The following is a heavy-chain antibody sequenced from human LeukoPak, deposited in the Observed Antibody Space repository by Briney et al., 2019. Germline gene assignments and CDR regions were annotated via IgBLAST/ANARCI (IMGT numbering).Heavy chain of an antibody. D-gene: IGHD6-13*01. CDR3: ARAGSSWSYDY. J-gene: IGHJ4*02. V-gene: IGHV4-59*01. CDR2: IYYFGST. Sequence: SETLSLTCTVSGGSISSYHWSWIRQPPGKGLEWIGHIYYFGSTNYNPSLKSRVTMSVDTSKSQFSLKLTSVTAADTAVYYCARAGSSWSYDYWGQGTLVIVSS. CDR1: GGSISSYH.